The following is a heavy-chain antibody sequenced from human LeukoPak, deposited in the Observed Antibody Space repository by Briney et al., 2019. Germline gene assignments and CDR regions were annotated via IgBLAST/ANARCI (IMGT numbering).Heavy chain of an antibody. CDR3: ARALKYNSGYDWGGDY. Sequence: PGGSLRLSCAASGFSFSGYWMQWVRQAPGQGLVWISRITSDGSGTDYADSVKGRFTISRDNAKNTLYLQMNSLRAEDTAVYYCARALKYNSGYDWGGDYWGQGTLVTVSS. CDR2: ITSDGSGT. V-gene: IGHV3-74*01. CDR1: GFSFSGYW. D-gene: IGHD5-12*01. J-gene: IGHJ4*02.